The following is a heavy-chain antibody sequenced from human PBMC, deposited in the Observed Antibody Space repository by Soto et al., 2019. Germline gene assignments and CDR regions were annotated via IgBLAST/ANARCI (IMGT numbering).Heavy chain of an antibody. D-gene: IGHD5-12*01. V-gene: IGHV4-30-2*01. CDR3: ARAASGYDAKYYFDY. CDR2: TYHSGST. Sequence: SETLSLTCGVSGDTISTGGYSWAWIRQPPGKALEWIGHTYHSGSTYYNPSLKSRVTISVDTSKNQFSLKLSSVTAADTAVYYCARAASGYDAKYYFDYWGQGTLVTVSS. J-gene: IGHJ4*02. CDR1: GDTISTGGYS.